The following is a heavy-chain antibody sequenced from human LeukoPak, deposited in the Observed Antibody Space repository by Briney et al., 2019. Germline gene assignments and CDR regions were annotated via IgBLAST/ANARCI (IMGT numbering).Heavy chain of an antibody. CDR3: ARPVEYSYGYDWFDP. CDR2: INPNSGGT. Sequence: ASVKVSCKASGYTFTGYYMHWVRQAPGQGLEWMGWINPNSGGTNYAQTFQGRVTMTMDTSISTAYMEVNRMRSDDTAVYYCARPVEYSYGYDWFDPWGQGTLVTVSS. CDR1: GYTFTGYY. D-gene: IGHD5-18*01. J-gene: IGHJ5*02. V-gene: IGHV1-2*02.